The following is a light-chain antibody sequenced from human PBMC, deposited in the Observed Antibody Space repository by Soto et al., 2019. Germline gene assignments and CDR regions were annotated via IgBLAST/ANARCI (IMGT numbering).Light chain of an antibody. V-gene: IGLV2-23*02. Sequence: QSVLTQPASVSGSPGQSIAISCTGTSSDVGAFNYVSWYQQHPGKAPKFMIYEVSKRPSGVSNRFSGSKSGNTASLTISGLQAEDEADYYCCSYAGSSTSFGTGTKVTVL. CDR1: SSDVGAFNY. CDR3: CSYAGSSTS. CDR2: EVS. J-gene: IGLJ1*01.